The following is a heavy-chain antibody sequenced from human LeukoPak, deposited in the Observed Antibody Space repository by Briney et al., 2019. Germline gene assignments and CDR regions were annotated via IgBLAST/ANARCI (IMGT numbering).Heavy chain of an antibody. CDR2: INPNSGGT. D-gene: IGHD2-2*01. CDR1: GYTFTGYY. J-gene: IGHJ5*02. CDR3: ARVGCGSTNCLNWFDP. V-gene: IGHV1-2*02. Sequence: ASVKVSCKASGYTFTGYYMHWVRQAPGQGLEWMGWINPNSGGTNYAQKFQGRVTMTRDTSISTAYMELSRLGSDDTAVYYCARVGCGSTNCLNWFDPWGQGTLVTVPS.